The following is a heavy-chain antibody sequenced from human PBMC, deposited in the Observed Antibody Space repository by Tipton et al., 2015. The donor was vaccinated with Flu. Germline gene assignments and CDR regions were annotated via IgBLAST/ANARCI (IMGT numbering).Heavy chain of an antibody. Sequence: SLRLSCAASGFTFSSYAMSWVRQAPGKGLEWVSAISGSGGSTYYADSVKGRFTISRDNSKNTLYLQMNSLRAEDTAVYYCAKDGLRFLKWLVYFDYWGQGTLVTVSS. V-gene: IGHV3-23*01. CDR2: ISGSGGST. D-gene: IGHD3-3*01. CDR3: AKDGLRFLKWLVYFDY. J-gene: IGHJ4*02. CDR1: GFTFSSYA.